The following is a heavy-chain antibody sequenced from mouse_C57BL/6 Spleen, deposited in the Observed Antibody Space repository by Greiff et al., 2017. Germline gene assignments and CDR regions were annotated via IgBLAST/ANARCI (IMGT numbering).Heavy chain of an antibody. CDR3: ARAGYDYYY. D-gene: IGHD1-1*02. V-gene: IGHV1-55*01. J-gene: IGHJ2*01. CDR1: GYTFTSYW. Sequence: VQLQQPGAELVKPGASVTMSCKASGYTFTSYWITWVKQRPGQGLEWIGDIYPGSGSTNYNEKFKGKATLTVDTSSSTAYMQRSSLTSEDSAVYYCARAGYDYYYWGQGDTLT. CDR2: IYPGSGST.